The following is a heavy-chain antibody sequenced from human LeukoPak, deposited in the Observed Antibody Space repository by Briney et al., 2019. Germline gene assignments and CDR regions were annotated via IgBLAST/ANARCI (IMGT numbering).Heavy chain of an antibody. Sequence: PGGSLRLSCAASGFTFSSYAMSWVRQAPGKGLEWVSAISGSGGSTYYADSVKGRFTIPRDNSKNTLYLQMNSLRAEDTAVYYCAKEPYYDILTGSLDYWGQGTLVTVSS. J-gene: IGHJ4*02. V-gene: IGHV3-23*01. CDR2: ISGSGGST. D-gene: IGHD3-9*01. CDR3: AKEPYYDILTGSLDY. CDR1: GFTFSSYA.